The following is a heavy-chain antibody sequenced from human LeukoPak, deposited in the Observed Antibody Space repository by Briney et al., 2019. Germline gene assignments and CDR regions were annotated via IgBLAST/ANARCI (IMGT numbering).Heavy chain of an antibody. CDR3: ARSIVGATFGELSFDY. CDR2: IIPIFGTA. J-gene: IGHJ4*02. D-gene: IGHD1-26*01. V-gene: IGHV1-69*05. Sequence: VASVKVSCKASGGTFSSYAISWVRQAPGQGLEWMGGIIPIFGTANYAQKFQGRVTITTDESTSTAYMELSSLRSEGTAVYYCARSIVGATFGELSFDYWGQGTLVTVSS. CDR1: GGTFSSYA.